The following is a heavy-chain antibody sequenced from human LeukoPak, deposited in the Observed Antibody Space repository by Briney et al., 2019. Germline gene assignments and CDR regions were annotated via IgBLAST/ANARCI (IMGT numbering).Heavy chain of an antibody. CDR2: IYTSGST. D-gene: IGHD2-2*01. V-gene: IGHV4-61*02. CDR1: GGSVSSGNYY. Sequence: SETLSLTCTVSGGSVSSGNYYWSWIRQPAGKGLEWLGRIYTSGSTNYNPSLKSRVTISLDTSKNQFSLRLSSVTAADTAVYYCARYCSNTYCPLGWDWFDPWGQGTLVTVSS. CDR3: ARYCSNTYCPLGWDWFDP. J-gene: IGHJ5*02.